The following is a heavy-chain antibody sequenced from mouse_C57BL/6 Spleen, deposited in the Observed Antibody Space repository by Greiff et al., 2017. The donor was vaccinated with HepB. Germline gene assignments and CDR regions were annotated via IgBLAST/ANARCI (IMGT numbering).Heavy chain of an antibody. V-gene: IGHV1-19*01. CDR3: ARDYGGTPYYFDY. J-gene: IGHJ2*01. D-gene: IGHD1-1*01. Sequence: VQLQQSGPVLVKPGASVKMSCKASGYTFTDYYMNWVKQSHGKSLEWIGVINPYNGGTSYNQKFKGKATLTVDKSSSTAYMELNSLTSEDSAVYYCARDYGGTPYYFDYWGQGTTLTVSS. CDR1: GYTFTDYY. CDR2: INPYNGGT.